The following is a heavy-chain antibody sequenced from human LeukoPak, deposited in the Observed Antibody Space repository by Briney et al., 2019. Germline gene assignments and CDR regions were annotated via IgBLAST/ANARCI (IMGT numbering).Heavy chain of an antibody. CDR1: GFTFSSYS. V-gene: IGHV3-21*01. Sequence: PGGSLRLSCAASGFTFSSYSMNWVRQAPGKGLEWVSSISSSSSYIYYADSVKGRFTISRDNAKNSLYLQMNSLRAEDTAVYYCARPSLNSGSYFDYWGQGTLVTVSS. J-gene: IGHJ4*02. CDR3: ARPSLNSGSYFDY. CDR2: ISSSSSYI. D-gene: IGHD1-26*01.